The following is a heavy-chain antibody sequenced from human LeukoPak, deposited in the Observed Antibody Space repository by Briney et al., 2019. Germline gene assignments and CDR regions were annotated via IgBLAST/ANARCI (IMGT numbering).Heavy chain of an antibody. D-gene: IGHD3-3*01. CDR3: ARVRYYDFPELPTPAYYFDY. CDR1: GGSISSYY. Sequence: PSETLSLTCTVSGGSISSYYWSWIRRPAGKGLEWIGRIYTSGSTNYNPSLKSRVTMSVDTSKNQFSLKLSSVTAADTAVYYCARVRYYDFPELPTPAYYFDYWGQGTLVTVSS. V-gene: IGHV4-4*07. J-gene: IGHJ4*02. CDR2: IYTSGST.